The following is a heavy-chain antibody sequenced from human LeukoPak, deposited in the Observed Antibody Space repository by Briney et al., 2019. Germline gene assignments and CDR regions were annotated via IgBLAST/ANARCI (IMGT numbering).Heavy chain of an antibody. CDR3: ARRDCVGDCYSNWFGP. J-gene: IGHJ5*02. CDR2: INPRGGST. Sequence: GASVKVSCKASGYTFTNYFMHWVRQAPGQGLEWMGIINPRGGSTGYAQKFQGRITMTTDMSTRTVYMELSSLESEDTAVYYCARRDCVGDCYSNWFGPWGQGTLVTVSS. CDR1: GYTFTNYF. D-gene: IGHD2-21*02. V-gene: IGHV1-46*01.